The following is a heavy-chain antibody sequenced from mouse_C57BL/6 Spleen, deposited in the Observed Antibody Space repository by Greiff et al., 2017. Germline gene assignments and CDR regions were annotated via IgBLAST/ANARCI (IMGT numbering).Heavy chain of an antibody. Sequence: VQLQQSGAELVKPGASVKLSCTASGFNIKDYYMHWVKQRTEQGLEWIGRIDPEDGETKYAPKFKGKATITADTSSNTANLQLRGLTSEYTAGVYCARGYPNAMDYWGQGTSVTGSS. CDR1: GFNIKDYY. CDR3: ARGYPNAMDY. CDR2: IDPEDGET. J-gene: IGHJ4*01. D-gene: IGHD2-2*01. V-gene: IGHV14-2*01.